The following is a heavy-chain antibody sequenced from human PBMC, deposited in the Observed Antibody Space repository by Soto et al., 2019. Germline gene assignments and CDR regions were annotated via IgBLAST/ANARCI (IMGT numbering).Heavy chain of an antibody. D-gene: IGHD5-18*01. V-gene: IGHV1-69*13. CDR3: ARDHVDTAMVFDY. Sequence: SVKVSCKASGGTFSSYAISWVRQAPGQGLEWMGGIIPIFGTANYAQKFQGRVTITADESTSTAYMELSSLRSEDTAVYYCARDHVDTAMVFDYWGQGTLVTVSS. CDR1: GGTFSSYA. J-gene: IGHJ4*02. CDR2: IIPIFGTA.